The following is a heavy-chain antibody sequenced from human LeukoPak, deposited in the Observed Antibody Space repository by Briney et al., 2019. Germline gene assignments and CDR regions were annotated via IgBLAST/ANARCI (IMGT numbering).Heavy chain of an antibody. CDR2: IYTSGST. CDR1: GASISSGSYY. CDR3: AREISIFGVVMLDY. Sequence: SETLSLTCTVSGASISSGSYYWSWIRQPAGKGLEWIGRIYTSGSTNYNPSLKSRVTMSVDTSKNQFSLKLSSVTAADTAVYYCAREISIFGVVMLDYWGQGTLVTVSS. J-gene: IGHJ4*02. D-gene: IGHD3-3*01. V-gene: IGHV4-61*02.